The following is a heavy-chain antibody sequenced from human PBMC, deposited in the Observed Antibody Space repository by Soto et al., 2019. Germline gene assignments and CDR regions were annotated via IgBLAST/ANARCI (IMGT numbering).Heavy chain of an antibody. CDR2: INPDGRTP. V-gene: IGHV3-74*01. Sequence: GGSLRPSCAASGFTFSNYWIHWVRQTPGKGLVWVSRINPDGRTPRYADSVEGRFTISRDNTKDTVYLQMHSLRAEATAVYLCTRATGSYFDYWGQGAQVTV. J-gene: IGHJ4*02. CDR3: TRATGSYFDY. CDR1: GFTFSNYW. D-gene: IGHD1-26*01.